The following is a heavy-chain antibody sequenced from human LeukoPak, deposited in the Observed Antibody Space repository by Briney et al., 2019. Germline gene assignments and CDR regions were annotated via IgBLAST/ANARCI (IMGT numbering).Heavy chain of an antibody. CDR2: TSGSGGTT. J-gene: IGHJ4*02. CDR1: VFTFSNYA. V-gene: IGHV3-23*01. D-gene: IGHD3-3*01. CDR3: AKATVFGVVDYFDY. Sequence: GGSLRLSCAASVFTFSNYAMSWVRQTPGKGLEWVSGTSGSGGTTYYADSVKGRFTVSRDNSKNTLYLQMNSLRAEDTAVYYCAKATVFGVVDYFDYWGQGTLVTVSS.